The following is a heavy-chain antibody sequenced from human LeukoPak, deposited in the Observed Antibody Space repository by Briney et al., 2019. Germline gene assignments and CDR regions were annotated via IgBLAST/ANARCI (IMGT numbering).Heavy chain of an antibody. CDR1: GFTFSPYT. V-gene: IGHV3-21*06. CDR2: ISSSSKFL. D-gene: IGHD1-1*01. J-gene: IGHJ4*02. Sequence: GGSVRLSCAASGFTFSPYTMTWVRQAPGKGLEWISSISSSSKFLYYEDPVRGRFTISRDNAKNSLFLQMDSLRGEDTAIYYCAREGLHPRIQLPGHYSDSWGPGTLVIVSS. CDR3: AREGLHPRIQLPGHYSDS.